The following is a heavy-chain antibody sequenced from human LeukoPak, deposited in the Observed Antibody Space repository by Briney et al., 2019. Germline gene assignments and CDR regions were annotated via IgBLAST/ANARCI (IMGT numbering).Heavy chain of an antibody. CDR1: GVSFSGYY. Sequence: SETLSLTCAVYGVSFSGYYWSWIRQPPGKGPEWIGEINHSGSTNYNPSLKSRVTISVDTSKNQFSLKLSSVTAADTAVYYCARGRQQHLYYYYYGMDVWGQGTTVTVSS. D-gene: IGHD6-13*01. CDR2: INHSGST. V-gene: IGHV4-34*01. CDR3: ARGRQQHLYYYYYGMDV. J-gene: IGHJ6*02.